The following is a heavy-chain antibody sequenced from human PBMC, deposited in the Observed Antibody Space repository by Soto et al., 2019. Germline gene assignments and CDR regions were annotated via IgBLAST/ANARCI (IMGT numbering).Heavy chain of an antibody. V-gene: IGHV4-39*01. J-gene: IGHJ5*02. CDR1: GGSISSSSYY. Sequence: PSETLSLTCTVSGGSISSSSYYWGWIRQPPWKGLEWIGSIYYSGSTYYNPSLKSRVTISVDTSKNQFSLKLSSVTAADTAVYYCARLCIEWLVRGGLYNWFDPWGQGXLVTVYS. CDR3: ARLCIEWLVRGGLYNWFDP. D-gene: IGHD6-19*01. CDR2: IYYSGST.